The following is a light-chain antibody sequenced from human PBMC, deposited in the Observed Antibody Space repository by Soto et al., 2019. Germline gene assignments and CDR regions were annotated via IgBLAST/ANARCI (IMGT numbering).Light chain of an antibody. CDR2: GTS. CDR1: QTVGRSF. J-gene: IGKJ1*01. V-gene: IGKV3-20*01. Sequence: EIVLTQSPGIMYLSPGERATLSCRASQTVGRSFLAWYQQKPGQSPRLLIYGTSIRATGTQDRFSGGGSGADFTLTISRLDPEDFAVYYCQQYDSLTPWTFGQGTRVEVK. CDR3: QQYDSLTPWT.